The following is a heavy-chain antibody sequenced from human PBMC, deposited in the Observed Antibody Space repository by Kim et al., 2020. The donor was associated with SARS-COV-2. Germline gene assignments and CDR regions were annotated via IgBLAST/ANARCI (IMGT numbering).Heavy chain of an antibody. CDR1: GFTFSSYA. Sequence: GGSLRLSCAASGFTFSSYAMHWVRQAPGKGLEWVAVILYDGSNKYYADSVKGRFTISRDNSKYTLYLQMNGLRADDSAVYYCARVTVTNPFYYYGDMDVWGQGTTVTVSS. J-gene: IGHJ6*02. D-gene: IGHD4-4*01. V-gene: IGHV3-30*04. CDR3: ARVTVTNPFYYYGDMDV. CDR2: ILYDGSNK.